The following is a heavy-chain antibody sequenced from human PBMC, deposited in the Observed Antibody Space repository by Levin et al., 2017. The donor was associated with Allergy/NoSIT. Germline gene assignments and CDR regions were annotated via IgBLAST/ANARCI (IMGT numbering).Heavy chain of an antibody. Sequence: PSETLSLTCAASGFTFSHSSMNWVRQAPGKGLEWVSYVSSSGNTIYYADSVKGRFTISRDNAQNSLYLQMNSLRVDDTALYYCVRDGYSGDYFSNWGQGTLVTVSS. J-gene: IGHJ4*02. CDR1: GFTFSHSS. CDR2: VSSSGNTI. V-gene: IGHV3-48*01. D-gene: IGHD1-26*01. CDR3: VRDGYSGDYFSN.